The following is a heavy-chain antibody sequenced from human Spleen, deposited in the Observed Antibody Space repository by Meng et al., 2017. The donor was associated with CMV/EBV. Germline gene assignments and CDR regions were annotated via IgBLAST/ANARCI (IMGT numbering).Heavy chain of an antibody. J-gene: IGHJ2*01. Sequence: SVKVSCKASGGTFSSYTISWVRQAPGQGLEWMGRIIPIFGTANYAQKFQGRVTITTDESTSTAYMELSSLRSEDTAVYYCARDPMTAKYWYFDLWGRGTLVTVSS. CDR2: IIPIFGTA. CDR3: ARDPMTAKYWYFDL. CDR1: GGTFSSYT. V-gene: IGHV1-69*05.